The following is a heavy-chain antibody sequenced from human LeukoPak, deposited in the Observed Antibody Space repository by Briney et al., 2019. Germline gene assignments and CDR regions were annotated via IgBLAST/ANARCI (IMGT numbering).Heavy chain of an antibody. Sequence: PGRSLRLSCAASGFTFSNYGMHWVRQAPGKGLEWVALIWYDGSNKYYTDSVKGRFTISRDNSKNTLYLKMNSLRAEDTAVYYCAREMGLNIVATFGYWGQGTLVTVSS. CDR3: AREMGLNIVATFGY. V-gene: IGHV3-33*01. D-gene: IGHD5-12*01. CDR2: IWYDGSNK. J-gene: IGHJ4*02. CDR1: GFTFSNYG.